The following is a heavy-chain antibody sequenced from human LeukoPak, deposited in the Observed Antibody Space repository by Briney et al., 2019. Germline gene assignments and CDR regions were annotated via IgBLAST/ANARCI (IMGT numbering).Heavy chain of an antibody. CDR1: GGSISSGDYY. CDR2: IYYSGST. CDR3: ASCSSTSCDMGAPFDY. Sequence: SQTLSLTCTVSGGSISSGDYYWSWIRQPPGKGLEWIGYIYYSGSTYYNPSLKSRVTISVDTSKNQFSLKLSSVTAADTAVYYCASCSSTSCDMGAPFDYWGQGTLVTVSS. V-gene: IGHV4-30-4*08. D-gene: IGHD2-2*02. J-gene: IGHJ4*02.